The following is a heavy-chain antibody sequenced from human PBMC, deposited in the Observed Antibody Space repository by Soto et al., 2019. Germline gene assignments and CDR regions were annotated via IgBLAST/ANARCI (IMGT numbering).Heavy chain of an antibody. Sequence: SETLSLTCAVYGGSFSGYYWSWIRQPPGKGLEWIGEINHSGSTNYNPSLKSRVTISVDTSKNQFSLKLSSVTAADTAVYYCARGWFSGIAAAALAGWFDPWGQGTLVTVSS. CDR3: ARGWFSGIAAAALAGWFDP. CDR2: INHSGST. D-gene: IGHD6-13*01. V-gene: IGHV4-34*01. CDR1: GGSFSGYY. J-gene: IGHJ5*02.